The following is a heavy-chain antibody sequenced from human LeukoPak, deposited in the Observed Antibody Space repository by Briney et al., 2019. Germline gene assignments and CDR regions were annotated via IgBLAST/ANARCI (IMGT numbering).Heavy chain of an antibody. CDR2: INHSGST. CDR1: GGSFSGYY. CDR3: ARVPGAMYYYHYMDV. V-gene: IGHV4-34*01. D-gene: IGHD2-2*01. Sequence: LETLSLTCAVYGGSFSGYYWSWIRQPPGKGLEWIGEINHSGSTYYNPSLKSRVTISVDTSKNQVSLKLSSVTAADTAVYYCARVPGAMYYYHYMDVWGKGTTVTVSS. J-gene: IGHJ6*03.